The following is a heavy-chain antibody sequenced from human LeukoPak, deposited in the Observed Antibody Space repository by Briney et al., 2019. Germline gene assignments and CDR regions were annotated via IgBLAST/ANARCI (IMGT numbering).Heavy chain of an antibody. V-gene: IGHV1-2*02. CDR1: GYTFTDYY. Sequence: GASVKVSRKASGYTFTDYYIHWVRQAPGQGLEWMAWINPNSGGTNYAQNFQGRVTMTRDTSINTAYMDLSRLTSDDTAVYYCARGRGARYYDSSGLYYFDYWGQGTLVTVSS. D-gene: IGHD3-22*01. CDR3: ARGRGARYYDSSGLYYFDY. CDR2: INPNSGGT. J-gene: IGHJ4*02.